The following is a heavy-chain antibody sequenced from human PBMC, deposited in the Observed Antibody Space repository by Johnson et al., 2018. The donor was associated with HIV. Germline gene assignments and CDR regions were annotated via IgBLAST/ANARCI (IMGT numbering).Heavy chain of an antibody. D-gene: IGHD3-22*01. J-gene: IGHJ3*02. Sequence: VQLVESGGGVVRPGGSLRLSCAASGFTFDDYGMSWVRQAPGKGLEWVSIISSSGRTIYYVDSVQGRFTISRDNAKNTLYLQMNSLRAEDTAVYYCAREGNYYDSSSHAFDIWGQGTMVTVSS. CDR2: ISSSGRTI. CDR3: AREGNYYDSSSHAFDI. V-gene: IGHV3-48*04. CDR1: GFTFDDYG.